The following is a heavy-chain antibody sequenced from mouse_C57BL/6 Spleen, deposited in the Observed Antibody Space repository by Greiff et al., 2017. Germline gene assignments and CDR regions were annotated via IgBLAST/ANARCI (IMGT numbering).Heavy chain of an antibody. CDR1: GYSITSDY. J-gene: IGHJ2*01. D-gene: IGHD1-1*01. Sequence: EVKLLESGPGLAKPSQSLSLTCSVSGYSITSDYWNWIRKFPGNKLEYMGYISYSGSTYSNPSLKRRISISRDTSKNQYYLQVNSVTTEDTATYYCARGSSLDYWGQGTTLTVSS. CDR3: ARGSSLDY. V-gene: IGHV3-8*01. CDR2: ISYSGST.